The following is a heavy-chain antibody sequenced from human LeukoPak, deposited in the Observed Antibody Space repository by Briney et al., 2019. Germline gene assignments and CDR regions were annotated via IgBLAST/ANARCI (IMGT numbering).Heavy chain of an antibody. Sequence: ASVKVSCKASGYTFTGYYMHWVRQAPGQGLEWMGWINPNSGGTNYAQKFQGRVTMTRDTSISTAYMELSRLRSDDTAVYYCAREICYSSGCVEYFQHWGQGTLVTVSS. CDR3: AREICYSSGCVEYFQH. CDR2: INPNSGGT. J-gene: IGHJ1*01. CDR1: GYTFTGYY. V-gene: IGHV1-2*02. D-gene: IGHD6-19*01.